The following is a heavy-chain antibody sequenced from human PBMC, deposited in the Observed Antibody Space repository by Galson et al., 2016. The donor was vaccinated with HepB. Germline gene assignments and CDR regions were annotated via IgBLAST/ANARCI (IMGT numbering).Heavy chain of an antibody. J-gene: IGHJ4*02. CDR3: AKFRGSTYSVWYFDY. CDR1: GFTFSNYA. D-gene: IGHD3-16*01. Sequence: SLRLSCAASGFTFSNYAMSWVRQAPGKGLEFVSRISGSTGGTHYADSVRGRFTISRDNSKNTVYLKMNSVRAEDTAVYFCAKFRGSTYSVWYFDYWGQGALVTVSS. CDR2: ISGSTGGT. V-gene: IGHV3-23*01.